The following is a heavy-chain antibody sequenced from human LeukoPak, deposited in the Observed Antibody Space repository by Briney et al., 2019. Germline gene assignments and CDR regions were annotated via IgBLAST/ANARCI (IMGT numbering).Heavy chain of an antibody. V-gene: IGHV4-34*01. CDR2: INHSGST. D-gene: IGHD3-16*01. CDR1: GGSFSGYY. Sequence: SETLSLTCAVYGGSFSGYYWSWIRQPPGKGLEWIGEINHSGSTNYNPSLKSRVTISVDTSKNQFSLKLSSVTAADTAVYYCARQWGYFQHWGQGTLVTVSS. CDR3: ARQWGYFQH. J-gene: IGHJ1*01.